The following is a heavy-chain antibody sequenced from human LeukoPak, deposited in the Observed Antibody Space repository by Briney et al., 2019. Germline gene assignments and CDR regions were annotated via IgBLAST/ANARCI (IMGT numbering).Heavy chain of an antibody. J-gene: IGHJ6*03. CDR1: GFTFSSYA. CDR3: ARDPQRDSGGSWYMDV. CDR2: ISYDGSNK. D-gene: IGHD2-15*01. V-gene: IGHV3-30*04. Sequence: PGGSLRLSCAASGFTFSSYAMHWVRQAPGKGLEWVAVISYDGSNKCYADSVKGRFTISRDNSKNTLYLQMNSLRAEDTAVYYCARDPQRDSGGSWYMDVWGKGTTVTVSS.